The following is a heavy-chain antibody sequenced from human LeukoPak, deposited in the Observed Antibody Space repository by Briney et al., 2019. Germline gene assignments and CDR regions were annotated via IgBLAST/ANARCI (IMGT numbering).Heavy chain of an antibody. CDR3: ARVDGRYGTDGVCYPKGAFDP. D-gene: IGHD2-8*01. Sequence: SVKVSCKASGSTFSSYAIAWVRQAPGQGLEWMGGIIPIFGTTNYAQEFQGRVTITADKSTSTAYMELSSLRSEDTAVYYCARVDGRYGTDGVCYPKGAFDPWGQGTLVTVSS. CDR1: GSTFSSYA. CDR2: IIPIFGTT. V-gene: IGHV1-69*06. J-gene: IGHJ5*02.